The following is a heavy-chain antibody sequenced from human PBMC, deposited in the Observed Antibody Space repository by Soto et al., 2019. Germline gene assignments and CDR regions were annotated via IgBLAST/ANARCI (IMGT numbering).Heavy chain of an antibody. Sequence: QVQLVESGGGVVQPGGSLRLSCAASGFIFSDHAMHWFRQAPGKGLEWVTVISNDGSRKFYAESLKGRLTISRDKLKSRLSLQVDGLWNENTGFFYNAGNVGVGGCVGTAGHWGQGTLVSVSS. V-gene: IGHV3-30-3*01. CDR2: ISNDGSRK. J-gene: IGHJ4*02. D-gene: IGHD1-26*01. CDR1: GFIFSDHA. CDR3: AGNVGVGGCVGTAGH.